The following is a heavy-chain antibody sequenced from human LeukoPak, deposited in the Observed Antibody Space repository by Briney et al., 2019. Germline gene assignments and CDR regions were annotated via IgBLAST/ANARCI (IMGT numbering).Heavy chain of an antibody. CDR1: GYTFTGYY. CDR3: ARERPLYGGKLFDY. J-gene: IGHJ4*02. D-gene: IGHD4-23*01. Sequence: ASVKVSCKASGYTFTGYYMHWVRQAPGQGLEWMGWINPNSGGTNYAQKFQGRVTMTRDTSISTAYMELSRLRSDDTAVYYCARERPLYGGKLFDYWDQGTLVTVSS. V-gene: IGHV1-2*02. CDR2: INPNSGGT.